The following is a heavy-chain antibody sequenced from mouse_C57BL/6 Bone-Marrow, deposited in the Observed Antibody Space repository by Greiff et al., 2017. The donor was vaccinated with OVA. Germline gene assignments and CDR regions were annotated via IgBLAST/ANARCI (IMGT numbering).Heavy chain of an antibody. CDR3: ARTDWFAY. Sequence: QVRLQQSGPDLVQPAQSLSITCTASGYSLTSYGVHWVRQSPGKGLEWLGAIWGCGSTDYNEEFISSLSISKDNSNSKVCFKMNSLQSDDTAIYYCARTDWFAYWGQGTLVTVSA. CDR2: IWGCGST. CDR1: GYSLTSYG. J-gene: IGHJ3*01. V-gene: IGHV2-2*01.